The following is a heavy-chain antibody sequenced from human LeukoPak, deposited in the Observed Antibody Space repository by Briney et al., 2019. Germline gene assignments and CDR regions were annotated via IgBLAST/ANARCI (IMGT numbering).Heavy chain of an antibody. CDR2: IYHSGST. J-gene: IGHJ3*02. D-gene: IGHD1-26*01. CDR3: ARHEVGATPDASDI. Sequence: PSETLSLTCAVSGYSISSGYYWGWIRQPPGKGLEWIGSIYHSGSTYYNPSLKSRVTISVDTSKNQFSLNLSSVTAADTAVYYCARHEVGATPDASDIWGQGTMVTVSS. V-gene: IGHV4-38-2*01. CDR1: GYSISSGYY.